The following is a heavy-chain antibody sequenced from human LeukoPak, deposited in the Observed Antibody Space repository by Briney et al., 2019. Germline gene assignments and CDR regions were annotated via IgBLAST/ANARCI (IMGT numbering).Heavy chain of an antibody. CDR2: INHSGST. CDR3: PRLFWPRGIDY. Sequence: PSETLSLTCAVSGGSFSGYYWSWIRQPPGQGLEWIGEINHSGSTNYTPSLKRRVTISVDTSKHQFSLTLSSVTPSAPPVYSCPRLFWPRGIDYWGQGTLVTVSS. V-gene: IGHV4-34*01. CDR1: GGSFSGYY. D-gene: IGHD3-3*01. J-gene: IGHJ4*02.